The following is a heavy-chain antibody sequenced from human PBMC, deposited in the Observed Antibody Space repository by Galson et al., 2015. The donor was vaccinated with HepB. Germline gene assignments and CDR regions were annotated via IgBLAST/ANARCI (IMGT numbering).Heavy chain of an antibody. CDR2: ISYDGNNK. D-gene: IGHD2-15*01. Sequence: SLRLSCAASGFTFSSYAMHWVRQAPGKGLEWVAVISYDGNNKYYADSVKGRFTISRDNSKNTLCLQMNSLRAEDTAVYYCARDLGCSGGSCYSMAFDIWGQGTMVTVSS. CDR3: ARDLGCSGGSCYSMAFDI. V-gene: IGHV3-30-3*01. CDR1: GFTFSSYA. J-gene: IGHJ3*02.